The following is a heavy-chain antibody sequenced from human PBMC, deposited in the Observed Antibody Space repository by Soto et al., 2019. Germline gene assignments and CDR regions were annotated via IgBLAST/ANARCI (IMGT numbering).Heavy chain of an antibody. CDR3: TREAHGGNFES. D-gene: IGHD2-15*01. CDR2: IIAIFDKA. J-gene: IGHJ4*02. V-gene: IGHV1-69*12. CDR1: GGRFNTNA. Sequence: QVQLVQSGAEVKKPGSSVKVSCKVSGGRFNTNAISWLRQAPGQGLEWMGGIIAIFDKANYAQKFQDRVTMTADESTSTPYMELSSLRSDDTAVYFCTREAHGGNFESWGQGTLVTVSS.